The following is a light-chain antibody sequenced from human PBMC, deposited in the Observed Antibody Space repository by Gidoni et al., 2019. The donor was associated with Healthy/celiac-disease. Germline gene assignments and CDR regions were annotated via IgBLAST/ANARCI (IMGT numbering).Light chain of an antibody. CDR2: GAS. Sequence: EIVLTQSAGTLSLAPGERATLSCRASQSVSSSYLAWYQQKPGRAPRLLIYGASSRATGIPDRFSGSGSGTDFTLTISRLEPEDFAVYYCQQYGSSSWTFGQGTKVEIK. J-gene: IGKJ1*01. CDR3: QQYGSSSWT. V-gene: IGKV3-20*01. CDR1: QSVSSSY.